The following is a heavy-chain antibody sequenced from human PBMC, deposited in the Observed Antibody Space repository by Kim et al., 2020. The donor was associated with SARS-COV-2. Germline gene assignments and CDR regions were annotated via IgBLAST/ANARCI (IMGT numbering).Heavy chain of an antibody. V-gene: IGHV3-74*01. J-gene: IGHJ3*02. CDR1: GFTFSNFW. Sequence: GGSLRLSCAASGFTFSNFWMYWVRQGPGKGLVWVSRINSDGSSTRSADSVKGRFTISRDNAKNTLYLQMNSLRAEDTAVYYCARSNNMVGDALDIWGPGTMVIVSS. CDR2: INSDGSST. CDR3: ARSNNMVGDALDI. D-gene: IGHD2-15*01.